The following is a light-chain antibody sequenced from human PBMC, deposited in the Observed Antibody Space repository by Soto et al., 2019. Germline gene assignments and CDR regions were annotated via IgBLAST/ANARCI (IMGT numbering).Light chain of an antibody. Sequence: DIQMTQSPSTLSASVGDRVTITCRASQSISSWLAWYQQKPGKAPNLLIHEASTLGSGVPSRFFGSGSGTEFTLTISSLQPDDFATYYCQRYSTYPLTFGGGTKVDIK. CDR3: QRYSTYPLT. J-gene: IGKJ4*01. CDR1: QSISSW. CDR2: EAS. V-gene: IGKV1-5*03.